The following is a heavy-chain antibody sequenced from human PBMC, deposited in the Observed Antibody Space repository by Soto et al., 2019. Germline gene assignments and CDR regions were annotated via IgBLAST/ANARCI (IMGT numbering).Heavy chain of an antibody. CDR2: ISYDGSNK. Sequence: GGSLRLSCAASGFTFSSYAMHWVRQAPGKGLEWVAVISYDGSNKYYADSVKGRFTISRDNSKNTLYLQMNSLRAEDTAVYYCARDRIGGHYYDSSGRYYYYYGMDVWGQGTTVTVSS. V-gene: IGHV3-30-3*01. J-gene: IGHJ6*02. CDR3: ARDRIGGHYYDSSGRYYYYYGMDV. D-gene: IGHD3-22*01. CDR1: GFTFSSYA.